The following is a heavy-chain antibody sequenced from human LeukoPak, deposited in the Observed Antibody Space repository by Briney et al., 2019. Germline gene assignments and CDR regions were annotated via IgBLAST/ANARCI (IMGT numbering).Heavy chain of an antibody. CDR3: ARTTSFDY. V-gene: IGHV3-48*03. J-gene: IGHJ4*02. D-gene: IGHD1-1*01. CDR2: ITISGSTI. Sequence: WGSLRLSCAASGFTFTSYEMNWVRQAPRKGLEWVSYITISGSTIYYADSVKGRFTISRDNAKNSLYLQMNSLRAEDTAVYYCARTTSFDYWGQGTLGTVSS. CDR1: GFTFTSYE.